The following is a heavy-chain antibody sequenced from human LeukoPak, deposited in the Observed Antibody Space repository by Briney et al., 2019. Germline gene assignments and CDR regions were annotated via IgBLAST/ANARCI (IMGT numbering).Heavy chain of an antibody. J-gene: IGHJ6*02. CDR2: INHSGST. CDR1: GGSFSGYY. D-gene: IGHD5-18*01. Sequence: SETLSLTCAVYGGSFSGYYWSWIRQPPGKGLEWIGEINHSGSTNYNPSLKGRVTISVDTSKNQFSLKLSSVTAADTAVYYCARGAIRRPRGYSQISYYYYGMDVWGQGTTVTVSS. CDR3: ARGAIRRPRGYSQISYYYYGMDV. V-gene: IGHV4-34*01.